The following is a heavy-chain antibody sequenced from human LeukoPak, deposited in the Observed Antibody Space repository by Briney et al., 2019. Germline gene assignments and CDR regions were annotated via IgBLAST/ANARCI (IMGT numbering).Heavy chain of an antibody. J-gene: IGHJ3*02. CDR2: ISGSGGST. D-gene: IGHD6-13*01. V-gene: IGHV3-23*01. Sequence: PGGSLRLSCAASGFTFSSYAMSWVRQAPGKGLEWVSAISGSGGSTYYADSVKGRFTISRDNSKNTLYLQMNSLRAEDTAVHYCAKGDSSSWYIPQQGDAFDIWGQGTMVTVSS. CDR1: GFTFSSYA. CDR3: AKGDSSSWYIPQQGDAFDI.